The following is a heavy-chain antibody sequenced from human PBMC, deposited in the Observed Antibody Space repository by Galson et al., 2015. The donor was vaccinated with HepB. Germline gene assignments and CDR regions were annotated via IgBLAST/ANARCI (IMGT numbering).Heavy chain of an antibody. Sequence: SLRLSCAASGFTFSSYSMNWVRQTPGKGLEWVSHITSGSETIYYADSVKGRFTISRDNAKSSLYLQMSGLRAEDTAVYYCARDPPLNGADFDYWGQGTLVSVSS. J-gene: IGHJ4*02. CDR1: GFTFSSYS. CDR2: ITSGSETI. D-gene: IGHD4/OR15-4a*01. CDR3: ARDPPLNGADFDY. V-gene: IGHV3-48*01.